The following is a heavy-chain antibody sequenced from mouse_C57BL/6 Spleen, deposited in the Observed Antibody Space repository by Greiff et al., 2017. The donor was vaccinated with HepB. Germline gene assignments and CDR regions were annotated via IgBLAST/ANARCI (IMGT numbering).Heavy chain of an antibody. V-gene: IGHV1-50*01. CDR3: ARGGNYAMDY. CDR1: GYTFTSYW. Sequence: QVQLQQPGAELVKPGASVKLSCKASGYTFTSYWMQWVKQRPGQGLEWIGEIDPSDSYTNYNQKFKGKATLTVDTSSSTAYMQLSSLTSEDSAVYYCARGGNYAMDYWGQGTSVTVSS. J-gene: IGHJ4*01. CDR2: IDPSDSYT.